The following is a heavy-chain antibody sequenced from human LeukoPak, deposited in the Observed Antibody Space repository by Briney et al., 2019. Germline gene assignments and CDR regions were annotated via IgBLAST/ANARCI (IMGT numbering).Heavy chain of an antibody. D-gene: IGHD4-23*01. CDR2: LYNTRNT. V-gene: IGHV4-59*01. J-gene: IGHJ4*02. CDR3: AREKNGNEPFDY. CDR1: GVSISSYY. Sequence: SETLSLTCTVSGVSISSYYWSWIRQPPGKGLEWIGYLYNTRNTYYNPSLKSRVTISVDTSKNQFSLKVSSVTAADTAVYYCAREKNGNEPFDYWGQGTLVTVSS.